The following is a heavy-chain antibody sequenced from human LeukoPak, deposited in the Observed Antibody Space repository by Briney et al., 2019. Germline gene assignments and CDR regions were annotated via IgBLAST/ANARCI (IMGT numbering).Heavy chain of an antibody. CDR3: ARVRAEYSNSWQPEYYFDY. CDR1: GGTFSSYA. V-gene: IGHV1-69*13. D-gene: IGHD6-13*01. CDR2: IIPIFGTA. Sequence: ASVKVSCKASGGTFSSYAISWVRQAPGQGLEWMGGIIPIFGTANYAQKFQGRVTITADESTSTAYMELSSLRSEDTAVYYCARVRAEYSNSWQPEYYFDYWGQGTLVTVSS. J-gene: IGHJ4*02.